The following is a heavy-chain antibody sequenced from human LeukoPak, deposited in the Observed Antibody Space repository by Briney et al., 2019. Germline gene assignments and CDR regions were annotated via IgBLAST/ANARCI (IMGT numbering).Heavy chain of an antibody. J-gene: IGHJ4*02. Sequence: PGGSLRLSCAASGFTFSSYAMHWVRQAPGKGLEWVAVISYDGSNKYYADSVKGRFTISRDNSKNTLYLQMNSLRAEDTAVYYRARDPRGYSSSSGQGDYWGQGTLVTVSS. D-gene: IGHD6-6*01. CDR2: ISYDGSNK. CDR3: ARDPRGYSSSSGQGDY. CDR1: GFTFSSYA. V-gene: IGHV3-30*01.